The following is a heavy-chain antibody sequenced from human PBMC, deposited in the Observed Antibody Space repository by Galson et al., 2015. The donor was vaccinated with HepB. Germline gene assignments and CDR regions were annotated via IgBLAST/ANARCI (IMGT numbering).Heavy chain of an antibody. CDR3: AREYGTVRDCYLGHYSGMDV. Sequence: SLRLSCAASGFAFSSFSMNWVRQAPGQGLEWISHISSGGSTTYYADSVKGRFTISRDKAKRSLFLQMNSLRDDDTAVYYCAREYGTVRDCYLGHYSGMDVWGQGTTVTVSS. CDR1: GFAFSSFS. D-gene: IGHD2-21*02. J-gene: IGHJ6*02. V-gene: IGHV3-48*02. CDR2: ISSGGSTT.